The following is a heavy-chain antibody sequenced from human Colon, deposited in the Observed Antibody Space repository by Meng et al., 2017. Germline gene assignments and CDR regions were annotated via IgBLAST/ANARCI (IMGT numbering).Heavy chain of an antibody. D-gene: IGHD3-22*01. J-gene: IGHJ4*02. CDR3: ASSDYYRSDY. CDR1: GGSISGSDW. CDR2: TSHSGST. V-gene: IGHV4-4*02. Sequence: VQLRQRGPGLVRPSETLSPTRAVSGGSISGSDWWSWVRQPPGKGLEWIGETSHSGSTNYSPSLKSRVTISLDKSKNQLSLKLNSVTAADTAVYYCASSDYYRSDYWGQGTLVTVSS.